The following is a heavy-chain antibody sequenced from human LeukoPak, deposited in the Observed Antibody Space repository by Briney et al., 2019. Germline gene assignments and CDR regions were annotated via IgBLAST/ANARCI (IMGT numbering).Heavy chain of an antibody. Sequence: SETLSLTCAVYGGSLTDYYWGWIRQPPGKGLEWIGSIYHSGSTYYNPSLKSRVTISVDTSKNQFSLKLSSVTAADTAVYYCATAQRIAAADSHYWGQGTLVTVSS. V-gene: IGHV4-38-2*01. CDR2: IYHSGST. D-gene: IGHD6-13*01. CDR3: ATAQRIAAADSHY. CDR1: GGSLTDYY. J-gene: IGHJ4*02.